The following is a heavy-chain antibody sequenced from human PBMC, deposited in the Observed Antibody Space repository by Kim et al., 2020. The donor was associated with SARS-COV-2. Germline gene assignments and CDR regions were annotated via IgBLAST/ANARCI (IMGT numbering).Heavy chain of an antibody. CDR3: ATLLWFRELFDY. V-gene: IGHV3-30*03. CDR1: GFTFSSYG. CDR2: ISYDGSNK. D-gene: IGHD3-10*01. J-gene: IGHJ4*02. Sequence: GGSLRLSCAASGFTFSSYGMHWVRQAPGKGLEWVAVISYDGSNKYYADSVKGRFTISRDNSKSTLYLQMNSLRAEDTAVYYCATLLWFRELFDYWGQGTL.